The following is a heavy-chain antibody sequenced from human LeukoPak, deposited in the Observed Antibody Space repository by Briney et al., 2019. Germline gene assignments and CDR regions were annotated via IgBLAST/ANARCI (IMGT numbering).Heavy chain of an antibody. CDR1: GYSISSGYY. J-gene: IGHJ3*02. Sequence: SETLSLTCTVSGYSISSGYYWGWIRPPPGKGLEWIGSMYYSGNTYYNPSLKSRVTISVDTSKNRFSLKLSSVTAADTAVYYCARHCSSTSCYHDAFDIWGQGTMVTVSS. CDR3: ARHCSSTSCYHDAFDI. V-gene: IGHV4-38-2*02. CDR2: MYYSGNT. D-gene: IGHD2-2*01.